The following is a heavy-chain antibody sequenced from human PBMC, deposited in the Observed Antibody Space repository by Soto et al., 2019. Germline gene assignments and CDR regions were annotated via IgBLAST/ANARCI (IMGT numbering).Heavy chain of an antibody. V-gene: IGHV3-30*18. J-gene: IGHJ6*02. CDR2: ISYDGSNK. CDR3: AKEYYSSGWTYYYYGMDV. Sequence: PGGSLRLSCAASGFTFSSYGMHWVRQAPGKGLEWVAVISYDGSNKYYADSVKGRFTISRDNSKNTLYLQMNSLRAEDTAVYYCAKEYYSSGWTYYYYGMDVWGQGTTVTVSS. CDR1: GFTFSSYG. D-gene: IGHD6-19*01.